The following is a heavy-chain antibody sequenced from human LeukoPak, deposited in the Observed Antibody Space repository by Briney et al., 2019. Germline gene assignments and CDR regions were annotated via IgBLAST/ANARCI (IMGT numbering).Heavy chain of an antibody. D-gene: IGHD6-13*01. J-gene: IGHJ4*02. CDR2: ISSSGSTI. Sequence: GGSLRLSCAASGFTFSSYEMNWVRQAPGKGLEWVSYISSSGSTIYYADSVKGRFTISRDNAKNSLYLQMNSLRAEDTAVYYCAREEQQLVPIFDYWGQGTLVTVSS. CDR3: AREEQQLVPIFDY. CDR1: GFTFSSYE. V-gene: IGHV3-48*03.